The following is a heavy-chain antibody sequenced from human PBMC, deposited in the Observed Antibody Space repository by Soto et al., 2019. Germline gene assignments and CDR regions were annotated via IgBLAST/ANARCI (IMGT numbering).Heavy chain of an antibody. J-gene: IGHJ4*02. CDR3: AKGTAASGTSGFDY. CDR1: RFTFSRYA. Sequence: EVQLLESGGGLVQPGGSLRLSCAASRFTFSRYAMSWVRQAPGKGLEWVSTLSGSGLSTHYADSVKGRFTISRDNSMNTLYLPMNSLKVEDTAVYFCAKGTAASGTSGFDYWGLGTLVTVSS. D-gene: IGHD6-13*01. V-gene: IGHV3-23*01. CDR2: LSGSGLST.